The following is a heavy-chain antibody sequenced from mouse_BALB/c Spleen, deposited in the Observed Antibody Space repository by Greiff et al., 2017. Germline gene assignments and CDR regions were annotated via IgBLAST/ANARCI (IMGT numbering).Heavy chain of an antibody. CDR3: ATLPLYYYAMDY. D-gene: IGHD2-12*01. J-gene: IGHJ4*01. Sequence: VESGGGLVKPGGSLKLSCAASGFAFSSYDMSWVRQTPEKRLEWVAYISSGGGSTYYPDTVKGRFTISRDNAKNTLYLQMSSLKSEDTAMYYCATLPLYYYAMDYWGQGTSVTVSS. CDR1: GFAFSSYD. CDR2: ISSGGGST. V-gene: IGHV5-12-1*01.